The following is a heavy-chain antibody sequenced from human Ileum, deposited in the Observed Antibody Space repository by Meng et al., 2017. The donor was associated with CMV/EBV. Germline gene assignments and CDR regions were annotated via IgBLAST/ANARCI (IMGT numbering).Heavy chain of an antibody. Sequence: SETLSLTCTVSGGSISSSSYYWGWIRQPPGKGLEWIGSIYYSGSTYYNPSLKSRVTISVDTSKNQFSLKLSSVTAADTAVYYCARLMSEGDAFDIWGQGTRVTVSS. J-gene: IGHJ3*02. V-gene: IGHV4-39*01. CDR2: IYYSGST. D-gene: IGHD3-10*02. CDR3: ARLMSEGDAFDI. CDR1: GGSISSSSYY.